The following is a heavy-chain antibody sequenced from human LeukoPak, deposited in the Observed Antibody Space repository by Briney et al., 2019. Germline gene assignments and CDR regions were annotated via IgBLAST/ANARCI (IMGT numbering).Heavy chain of an antibody. CDR3: ARDPYYYDSSGPIGDYFDY. J-gene: IGHJ4*02. Sequence: SETLSLTCAVYGGSFSGYYWSWIRQPPGKGLEWIGEINHSGSTNYNPSLKSRVTISLDTSRNQFSLKLTSVTAADTAVYYCARDPYYYDSSGPIGDYFDYWGQGTLVTVSS. D-gene: IGHD3-22*01. CDR2: INHSGST. CDR1: GGSFSGYY. V-gene: IGHV4-34*01.